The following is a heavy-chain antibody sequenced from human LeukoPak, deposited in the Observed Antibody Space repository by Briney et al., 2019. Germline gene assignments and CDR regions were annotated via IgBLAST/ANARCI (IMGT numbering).Heavy chain of an antibody. CDR2: IYYSGST. J-gene: IGHJ4*02. CDR3: ARGAGAYYFDY. Sequence: PSETLSLTCTVSGGSISSYYWSWIRQPPGKGLEWIGYIYYSGSTNYNPPLKSRVTMSVDTSKNQFSLKLSSVTAADTAVYYCARGAGAYYFDYWGQGTLVTVSS. V-gene: IGHV4-59*01. CDR1: GGSISSYY. D-gene: IGHD4/OR15-4a*01.